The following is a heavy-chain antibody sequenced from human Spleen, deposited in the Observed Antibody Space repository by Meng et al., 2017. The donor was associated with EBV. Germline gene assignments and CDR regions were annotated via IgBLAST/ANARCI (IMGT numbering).Heavy chain of an antibody. CDR3: ARSSRGRNSSWYDY. Sequence: VTLKQWGSGLLKPSGTRSLTCAVYGGSFSGSYWSWIRQPPGKGLEWIGEINHGGSTNYNPSLKSRVTRSGDTSKNQFSLKLSSVTAADTAVYYCARSSRGRNSSWYDYWGPGTLVTVSS. V-gene: IGHV4-34*01. J-gene: IGHJ4*02. CDR2: INHGGST. D-gene: IGHD6-13*01. CDR1: GGSFSGSY.